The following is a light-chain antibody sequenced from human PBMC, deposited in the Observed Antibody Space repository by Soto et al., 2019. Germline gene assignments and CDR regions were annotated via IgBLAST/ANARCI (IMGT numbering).Light chain of an antibody. CDR2: GNN. J-gene: IGLJ3*02. V-gene: IGLV1-40*01. Sequence: QSVLTQPPSVSGAPGQRVTISCTGGSSNIGAGYDVHWYQQLPGTAPKLLISGNNNRPSGVPDRFSGSKSGTSASLAITGLQAEDEADYYCQSYDSSLSGGVFGGGTKLTVL. CDR3: QSYDSSLSGGV. CDR1: SSNIGAGYD.